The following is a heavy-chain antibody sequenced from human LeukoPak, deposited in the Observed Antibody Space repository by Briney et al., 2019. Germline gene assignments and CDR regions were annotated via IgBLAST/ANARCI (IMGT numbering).Heavy chain of an antibody. V-gene: IGHV3-21*01. CDR2: ISSSSSYI. D-gene: IGHD3-22*01. CDR3: AREKLLPTPLFDY. CDR1: GFTFSSYA. Sequence: GGSLRLSCAASGFTFSSYAMSWVRQAPGKGLEWVSSISSSSSYIYYADSVKGRFTISRDNAKNSLYLQMNSLRAEDTAVYYCAREKLLPTPLFDYWGQGTLVTVSS. J-gene: IGHJ4*02.